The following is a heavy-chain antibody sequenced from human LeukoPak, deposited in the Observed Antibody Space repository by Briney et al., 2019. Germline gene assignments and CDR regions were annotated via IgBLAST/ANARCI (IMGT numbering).Heavy chain of an antibody. J-gene: IGHJ5*02. D-gene: IGHD5-12*01. V-gene: IGHV3-23*01. CDR1: GFTFSSYA. CDR2: ISGSGGST. CDR3: AKGSGYARSTEENHMFDP. Sequence: GGSLRLSCAASGFTFSSYAMSWVRQAPGKGLEWVSAISGSGGSTYYADSVKGRFTISRDNSKNTLYLQMNSLRAEDTAVYYCAKGSGYARSTEENHMFDPWGQGTQVTVSS.